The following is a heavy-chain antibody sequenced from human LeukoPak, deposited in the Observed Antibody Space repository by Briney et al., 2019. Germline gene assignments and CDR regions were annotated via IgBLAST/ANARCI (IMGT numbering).Heavy chain of an antibody. J-gene: IGHJ4*02. CDR1: GGSISSYY. CDR2: IYYSGST. Sequence: NPSETLSLTCTVSGGSISSYYWSWIRQPPGKGLEWIGYIYYSGSTNYNPSLKSRVTISVDTSKNQFSLKLSSVTAADTAVYYCANIPPSSGGYCSSTSCRSPFGGWGQGTLVTVSS. CDR3: ANIPPSSGGYCSSTSCRSPFGG. D-gene: IGHD2-2*01. V-gene: IGHV4-59*01.